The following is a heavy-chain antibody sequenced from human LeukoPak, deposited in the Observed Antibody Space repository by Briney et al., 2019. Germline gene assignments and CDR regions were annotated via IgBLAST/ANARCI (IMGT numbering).Heavy chain of an antibody. CDR1: GGSFSGYY. CDR3: ARGGLESGYHSNDALDI. V-gene: IGHV4-34*01. J-gene: IGHJ3*02. Sequence: SETLSLTCAVYGGSFSGYYWSWIRQPPGKGLEWIGEINHSGSTNYNPSLKSRVTISVDTSKNQFSLKLSSVTAADTAVYYCARGGLESGYHSNDALDIWGQGTMVTVSS. D-gene: IGHD3-22*01. CDR2: INHSGST.